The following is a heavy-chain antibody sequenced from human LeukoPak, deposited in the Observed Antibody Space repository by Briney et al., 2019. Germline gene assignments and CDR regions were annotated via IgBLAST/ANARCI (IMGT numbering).Heavy chain of an antibody. CDR1: GFTFSSYE. J-gene: IGHJ4*02. CDR3: ARVRSGSYYVVDS. CDR2: ISSSGSNK. V-gene: IGHV3-48*03. Sequence: GWALTLSCAASGFTFSSYEMNWVRQAPGKGLEWVSYISSSGSNKYYPDSLKGRFTISRDNAKNSLSLQMNSLRAEDTAVYYCARVRSGSYYVVDSWGQGTLVTVSS. D-gene: IGHD1-26*01.